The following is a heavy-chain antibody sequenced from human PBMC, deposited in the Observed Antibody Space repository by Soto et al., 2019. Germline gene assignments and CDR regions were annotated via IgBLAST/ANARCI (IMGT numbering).Heavy chain of an antibody. CDR3: ARDGGKHSGGIDY. CDR1: GGTFSSYS. Sequence: QVQLVQSGAEVKKTGSSVKVSCKASGGTFSSYSINWVRQAPGQGLEWMGEIIPIFGTANDAQKCKGRVTITADEATSTDYMELSSLRSEDTAVYYCARDGGKHSGGIDYWGQGTLVTVSS. J-gene: IGHJ4*02. CDR2: IIPIFGTA. D-gene: IGHD1-26*01. V-gene: IGHV1-69*01.